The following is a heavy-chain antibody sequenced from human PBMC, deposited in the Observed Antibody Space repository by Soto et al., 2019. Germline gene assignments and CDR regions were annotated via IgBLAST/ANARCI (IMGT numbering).Heavy chain of an antibody. CDR2: ISSSSSTI. D-gene: IGHD3-22*01. CDR3: ARGAVAAAYYYESSGYYFKYYYYGMDV. Sequence: PGGSLRLSCAASGFTFSSYSMNWVRQAPGKGLEWVPYISSSSSTIYYADSVKGRFTISRDNAKNSLYLQMNSLRDEDTAVYYCARGAVAAAYYYESSGYYFKYYYYGMDVWGQGTTVTVSS. CDR1: GFTFSSYS. V-gene: IGHV3-48*02. J-gene: IGHJ6*02.